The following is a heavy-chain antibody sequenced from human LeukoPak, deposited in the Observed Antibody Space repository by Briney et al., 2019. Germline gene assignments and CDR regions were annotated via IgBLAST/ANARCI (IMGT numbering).Heavy chain of an antibody. CDR2: ISAYNGDT. CDR3: ARDLGAPPHFDY. CDR1: GYYLSTYG. D-gene: IGHD1-26*01. V-gene: IGHV1-18*01. J-gene: IGHJ4*02. Sequence: ASVKISCKASGYYLSTYGMSWVRQAPGQGLEWLGWISAYNGDTNYAQKLQGRVTMTTDTSTSTAYMELRSLRSDDTAVYYCARDLGAPPHFDYWGQGTLVTVSS.